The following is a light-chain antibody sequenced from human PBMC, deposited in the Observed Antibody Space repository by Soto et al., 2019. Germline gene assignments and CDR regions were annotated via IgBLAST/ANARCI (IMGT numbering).Light chain of an antibody. Sequence: DVVMTQSPLSLSVTLGQSASISCRSSRSLVYSDGNSYLHWFHQRPGHSPRRLIYKVSNRDSGVPNRFRSSGSGSDFTLTISRVEAEYVGFYVCLQVVHCPPFTFGQGTKLEIK. CDR1: RSLVYSDGNSY. CDR3: LQVVHCPPFT. J-gene: IGKJ2*01. CDR2: KVS. V-gene: IGKV2-30*01.